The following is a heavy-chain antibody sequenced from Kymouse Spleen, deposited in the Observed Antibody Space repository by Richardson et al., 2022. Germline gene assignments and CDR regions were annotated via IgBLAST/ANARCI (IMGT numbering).Heavy chain of an antibody. CDR3: ARQRYSSSSGWFDP. J-gene: IGHJ5*02. V-gene: IGHV4-39*01. CDR1: GGSISSSSYY. Sequence: QLQLQESGPGLVKPSETLSLTCTVSGGSISSSSYYWGWIRQPPGKGLEWIGSIYYSGSTYYNPSLKSRVTISVDTSKNQFSLKLSSVTAADTAVYYCARQRYSSSSGWFDPWGQGTLVTVSS. CDR2: IYYSGST. D-gene: IGHD6-6*01.